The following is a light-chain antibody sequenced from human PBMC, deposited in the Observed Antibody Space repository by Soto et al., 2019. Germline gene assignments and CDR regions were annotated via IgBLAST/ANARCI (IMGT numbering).Light chain of an antibody. CDR2: GSS. CDR3: QQYINWPRT. CDR1: QSVNRN. V-gene: IGKV3-15*01. J-gene: IGKJ1*01. Sequence: EIVMTQSPATLSVSPGKRATLSCRASQSVNRNLAWYQQKPGQAPRLLIYGSSTRATGIPARFSGSGSGTECTLTINSLQAEDFAVYYCQQYINWPRTFGQGTTGEI.